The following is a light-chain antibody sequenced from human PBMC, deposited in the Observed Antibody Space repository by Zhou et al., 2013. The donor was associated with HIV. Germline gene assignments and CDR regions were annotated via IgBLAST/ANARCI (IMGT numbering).Light chain of an antibody. CDR2: SAS. V-gene: IGKV1-39*01. Sequence: ILVTQSPSSLSASVGDRVSITCRTSQSVDTFLNWYQQKRGKAPKLLIYSASTLQSGVPSRFSGSGTGTDFTLTIDSLQPEDFATYYCQQSYSTPPVTFGQGTRLEIK. CDR3: QQSYSTPPVT. CDR1: QSVDTF. J-gene: IGKJ5*01.